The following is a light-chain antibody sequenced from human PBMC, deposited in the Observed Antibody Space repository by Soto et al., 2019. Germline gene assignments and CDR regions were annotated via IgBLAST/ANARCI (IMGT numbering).Light chain of an antibody. V-gene: IGKV3-15*01. Sequence: EIVLTQSPATLSVSPGESAALSCRASQSISSNLAWYQQKPGQPPRLLISGASTRATGIPARFSGSGSGTEFTLTISSLQSEDLAVYHCQQYHDWPLTFGGGTKVESK. CDR3: QQYHDWPLT. J-gene: IGKJ4*01. CDR1: QSISSN. CDR2: GAS.